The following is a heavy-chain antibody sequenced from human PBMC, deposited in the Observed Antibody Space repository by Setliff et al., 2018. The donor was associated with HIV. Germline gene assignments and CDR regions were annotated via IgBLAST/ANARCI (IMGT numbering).Heavy chain of an antibody. Sequence: WASVKVSCKASGGTFSSYAISWVRQAPGQGLEWVGGIIPIFGTANYAQKFQGRVTVTADESTSTAYMELSSLRSEDTAVYYCARDLSHAVVVSASAFHIWGQGTMVTVSS. CDR3: ARDLSHAVVVSASAFHI. D-gene: IGHD2-15*01. V-gene: IGHV1-69*13. CDR1: GGTFSSYA. J-gene: IGHJ3*02. CDR2: IIPIFGTA.